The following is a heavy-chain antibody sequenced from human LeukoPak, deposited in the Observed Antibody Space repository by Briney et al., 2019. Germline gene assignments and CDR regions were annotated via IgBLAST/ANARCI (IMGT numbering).Heavy chain of an antibody. J-gene: IGHJ6*02. CDR1: GFTFSGYA. Sequence: PGGSLRLSCAASGFTFSGYAMHWVRQAPGKGLEWVAGISYDGSNKYYADSVKGRFTISRDNAKNTLYLQMNSLRAEDTAVYYCARGGEYDFWSGQTLWGQGTTVTVSS. CDR3: ARGGEYDFWSGQTL. V-gene: IGHV3-30-3*01. CDR2: ISYDGSNK. D-gene: IGHD3-3*01.